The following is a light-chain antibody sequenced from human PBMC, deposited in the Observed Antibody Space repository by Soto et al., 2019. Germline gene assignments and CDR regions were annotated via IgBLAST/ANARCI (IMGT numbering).Light chain of an antibody. J-gene: IGLJ2*01. V-gene: IGLV2-8*01. CDR1: SSDVGGYNY. CDR2: EVN. Sequence: QSALTQPPSASGSPGQSVTISCTGTSSDVGGYNYVSWYQQNPGKVPKLMIYEVNKRPSGVPDRFSGSKSGNTASLTVSGLQTEDEAEYYCSSYAGDNSLLFGGGTKLTVL. CDR3: SSYAGDNSLL.